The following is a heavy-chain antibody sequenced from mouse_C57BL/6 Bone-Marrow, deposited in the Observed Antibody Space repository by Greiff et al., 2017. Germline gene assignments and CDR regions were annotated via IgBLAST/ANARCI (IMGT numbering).Heavy chain of an antibody. V-gene: IGHV3-6*01. CDR1: GYSITSGYY. CDR2: ISYDGSN. CDR3: AGGATAPWYFDV. D-gene: IGHD1-2*01. J-gene: IGHJ1*03. Sequence: DVQLQESGPGLVKPSQSLSLTCSVTGYSITSGYYWNWIRQFPGNKLEWMGYISYDGSNNYNPSLKNRISITRDTSKNQFFLKLNSVTTEDTATYYCAGGATAPWYFDVWGTGTTVTVSS.